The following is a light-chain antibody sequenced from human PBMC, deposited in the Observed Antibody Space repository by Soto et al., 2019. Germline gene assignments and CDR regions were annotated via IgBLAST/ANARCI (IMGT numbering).Light chain of an antibody. J-gene: IGKJ2*01. CDR3: QQYYSTPPA. CDR1: QSVLYSSNNKNY. V-gene: IGKV4-1*01. Sequence: DIVMTKSPDSLAVSLGERATINCKSSQSVLYSSNNKNYLAWYQQKPGQPPKLLIYWASTRESGVPDRFSGSGSGTAFTLTISSLQAEDVAVYYCQQYYSTPPAFGQGTKLEIK. CDR2: WAS.